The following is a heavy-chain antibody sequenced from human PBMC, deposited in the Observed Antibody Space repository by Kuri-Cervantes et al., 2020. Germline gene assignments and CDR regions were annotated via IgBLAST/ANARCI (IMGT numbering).Heavy chain of an antibody. D-gene: IGHD1-26*01. CDR3: AKGTASGNFDL. J-gene: IGHJ2*01. V-gene: IGHV3-30-3*01. Sequence: GGSLRLSCAASGFTFSSYAMHWVRQAPGKGLEWVAVILYDGSNKYYADSVKGRFTISRDNSKNTLYLQMNSLRAEDTAVYYCAKGTASGNFDLWGRGTLVTVSS. CDR1: GFTFSSYA. CDR2: ILYDGSNK.